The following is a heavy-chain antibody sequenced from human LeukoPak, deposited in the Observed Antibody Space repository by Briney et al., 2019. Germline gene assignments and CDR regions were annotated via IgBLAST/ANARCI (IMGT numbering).Heavy chain of an antibody. CDR1: GYSFETSS. V-gene: IGHV1-18*01. CDR2: ISPTNGNT. D-gene: IGHD5-12*01. CDR3: ARGYSGSYYYGMDV. Sequence: ASVNVSCKALGYSFETSSLTWVRQAPGQRPEWMGWISPTNGNTYYAQKFQGRVTITADKSTSTAYMELSSLRSEDTAVYYCARGYSGSYYYGMDVWGQGTTVTVSS. J-gene: IGHJ6*02.